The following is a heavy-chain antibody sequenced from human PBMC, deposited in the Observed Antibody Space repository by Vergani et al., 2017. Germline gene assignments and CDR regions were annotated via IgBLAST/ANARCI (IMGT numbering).Heavy chain of an antibody. J-gene: IGHJ6*02. CDR3: ASPYCSSTSCYGYYGMDV. V-gene: IGHV1-69*04. CDR1: GGTFSSYA. Sequence: QVQLVQSGAEVKKPGASVKVSCKASGGTFSSYAISWVRQAPGQGLEWMGRIIPILGIANYAQKFQGRVTITADKSTSTAYMELSSLRSEETAVYYCASPYCSSTSCYGYYGMDVWGQGTTVTVSS. CDR2: IIPILGIA. D-gene: IGHD2-2*01.